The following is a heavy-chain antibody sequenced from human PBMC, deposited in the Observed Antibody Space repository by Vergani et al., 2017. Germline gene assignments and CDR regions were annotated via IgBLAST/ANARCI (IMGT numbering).Heavy chain of an antibody. V-gene: IGHV4-31*03. CDR1: GDSISSGVYY. Sequence: QVPPQESGPGLVKPSQTLSLTCSVSGDSISSGVYYWNWIRQHPGKGLEWIGNIYSTGSTHHNPSLRRRLNMSVDTSKNKFSLKLNSVTAADTAMYYCARMGGYDECDAFRIGYFDSWGPGVLVTVSS. CDR3: ARMGGYDECDAFRIGYFDS. D-gene: IGHD3-22*01. CDR2: IYSTGST. J-gene: IGHJ4*02.